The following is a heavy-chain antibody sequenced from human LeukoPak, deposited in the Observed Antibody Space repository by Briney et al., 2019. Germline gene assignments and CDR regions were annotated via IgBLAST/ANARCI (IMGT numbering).Heavy chain of an antibody. Sequence: SEPLSLLCTVCGRSIRSYYWSWMRQPPGKGLEWIGYIYYSESTNYNPSLKSRVTISVDTSKNQFSLKLSSVTAADTAVYYCARERGKYYFDYWGQGTLVTVSS. D-gene: IGHD3-16*01. V-gene: IGHV4-59*01. CDR2: IYYSEST. CDR3: ARERGKYYFDY. J-gene: IGHJ4*02. CDR1: GRSIRSYY.